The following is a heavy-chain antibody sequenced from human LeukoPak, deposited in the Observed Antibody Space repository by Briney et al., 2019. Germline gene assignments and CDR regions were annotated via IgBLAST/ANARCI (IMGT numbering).Heavy chain of an antibody. CDR2: ISGSGGSK. D-gene: IGHD3/OR15-3a*01. Sequence: GGSLRLSCAVSGITLSNYGMSWVRQAPGKGLEWVAGISGSGGSKIYADSVKGRFTISRDNPKNTLYLQMNSLRAEDTSFAFCAKRGVVIRVFLVGFHKEAFYFESWGQGDLVTVSS. CDR1: GITLSNYG. J-gene: IGHJ4*02. V-gene: IGHV3-23*01. CDR3: AKRGVVIRVFLVGFHKEAFYFES.